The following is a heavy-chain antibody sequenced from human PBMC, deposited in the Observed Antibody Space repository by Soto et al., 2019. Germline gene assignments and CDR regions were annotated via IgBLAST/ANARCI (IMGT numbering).Heavy chain of an antibody. D-gene: IGHD3-22*01. CDR1: GFTFSSYS. Sequence: GGSLRLSCAASGFTFSSYSMNWVRQAPGKVLEWVSSISSSSSYIYYADSVKGRFTISRDNAKNSLYLQMNSLRAEDTAVYYCARDRMGSGVITTGDAFDIWGQGTMVTVSS. J-gene: IGHJ3*02. CDR3: ARDRMGSGVITTGDAFDI. CDR2: ISSSSSYI. V-gene: IGHV3-21*01.